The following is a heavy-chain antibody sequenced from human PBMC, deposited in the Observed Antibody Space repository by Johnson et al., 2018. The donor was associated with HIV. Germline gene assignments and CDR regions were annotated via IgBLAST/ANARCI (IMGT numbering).Heavy chain of an antibody. CDR1: GFTFSSYG. D-gene: IGHD3-22*01. CDR3: ARVGLASGYYRDAYDI. V-gene: IGHV3-33*01. Sequence: QVQLVESGGGVVQPGRSMRHSCAASGFTFSSYGMHWVRQAPGKGLEWVAVIWYDGSNKYYADSVKGRFTISRDNSENTLYLQMGSLRPEDTAVYYCARVGLASGYYRDAYDIWGQGTMVTVSS. CDR2: IWYDGSNK. J-gene: IGHJ3*02.